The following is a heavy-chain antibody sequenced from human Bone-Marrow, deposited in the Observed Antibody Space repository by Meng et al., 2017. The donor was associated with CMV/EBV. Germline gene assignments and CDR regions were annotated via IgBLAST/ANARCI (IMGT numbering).Heavy chain of an antibody. J-gene: IGHJ6*02. CDR3: AKDYYYYGMDV. CDR2: ISWNSGSI. Sequence: SLKISCAASGFTFSSYWMSWVRQAPGKGLEWVSGISWNSGSIGYADSVKGRFTISRDNAKNSLYLQMNSLRAEDTALYYCAKDYYYYGMDVWGQGTTVTVSS. CDR1: GFTFSSYW. V-gene: IGHV3-9*01.